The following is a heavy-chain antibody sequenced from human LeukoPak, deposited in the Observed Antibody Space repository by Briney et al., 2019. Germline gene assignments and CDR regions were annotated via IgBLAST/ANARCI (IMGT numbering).Heavy chain of an antibody. CDR3: ARPDLAAAAPEYFQH. CDR1: GYSFTSYW. J-gene: IGHJ1*01. Sequence: GESLKISCKGSGYSFTSYWIGWVRQMPGKGLEWMGIIYPGDSDTRYSPSFQGRVTISADKSISTAYLQWSSLKASDTAMYYCARPDLAAAAPEYFQHWGQGTLVTVSS. CDR2: IYPGDSDT. D-gene: IGHD6-13*01. V-gene: IGHV5-51*01.